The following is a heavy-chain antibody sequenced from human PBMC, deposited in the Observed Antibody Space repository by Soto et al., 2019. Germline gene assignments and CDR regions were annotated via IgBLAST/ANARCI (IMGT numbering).Heavy chain of an antibody. Sequence: QVQLVESGGGVVQPGRSLRLSCEASGFTFSTYGMHWVRQAPGKGLEWVAVISYDGNNKYYADSVKALFTIARDNSKNSLFLQMDSRRAEDTAVYYCAKDHLPSTVTTPGYWGQGTLVTVST. CDR2: ISYDGNNK. CDR1: GFTFSTYG. D-gene: IGHD4-17*01. CDR3: AKDHLPSTVTTPGY. V-gene: IGHV3-30*18. J-gene: IGHJ4*02.